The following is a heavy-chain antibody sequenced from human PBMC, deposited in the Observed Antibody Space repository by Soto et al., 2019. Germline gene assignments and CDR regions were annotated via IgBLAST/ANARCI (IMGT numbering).Heavy chain of an antibody. V-gene: IGHV3-9*01. J-gene: IGHJ4*02. D-gene: IGHD6-19*01. Sequence: PGGSLILSCAASGFTFDDYAMHWVRQAPGKGLEWVSGISWNSGSIGYADSVKGRFTISRDNAKNSLYLQMNSLRAEDTALYYCAKSLLVAVAPTSSFDYWGQGTLVTAPQ. CDR1: GFTFDDYA. CDR2: ISWNSGSI. CDR3: AKSLLVAVAPTSSFDY.